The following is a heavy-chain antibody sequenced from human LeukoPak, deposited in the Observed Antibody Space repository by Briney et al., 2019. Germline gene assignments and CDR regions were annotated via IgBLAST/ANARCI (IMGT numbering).Heavy chain of an antibody. CDR3: ARTPYDFWSCSPFHYYNYMDV. Sequence: GESLKISCKGSGYSFTSHWIGWVRQMPGKGLEWMGIIYPADSDTRYSPSFEGQVTISADKSISTAYLQWSSLKASDTAMSYCARTPYDFWSCSPFHYYNYMDVWGKGTTVTVSS. V-gene: IGHV5-51*01. D-gene: IGHD3-3*01. CDR1: GYSFTSHW. J-gene: IGHJ6*03. CDR2: IYPADSDT.